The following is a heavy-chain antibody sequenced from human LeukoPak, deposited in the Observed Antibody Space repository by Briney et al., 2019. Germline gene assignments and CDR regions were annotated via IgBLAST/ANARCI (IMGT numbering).Heavy chain of an antibody. CDR1: GFTFTSYE. CDR3: ARRANTRENYYHYYMDV. D-gene: IGHD4/OR15-4a*01. V-gene: IGHV3-48*03. CDR2: ISSSASTI. Sequence: GGSLRLSCAASGFTFTSYEMNWVRQAPGKGLEWVSYISSSASTIYYADSVRGRFTISRDNAKNSLYLQMNSLRAEDTAVYYCARRANTRENYYHYYMDVWGRGTTVTVSS. J-gene: IGHJ6*03.